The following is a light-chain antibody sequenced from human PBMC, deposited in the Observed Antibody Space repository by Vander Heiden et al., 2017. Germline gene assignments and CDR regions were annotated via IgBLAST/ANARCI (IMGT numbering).Light chain of an antibody. CDR1: QSVGNN. CDR2: DAL. J-gene: IGKJ1*01. CDR3: QQYENWPGAT. V-gene: IGKV3-15*01. Sequence: IVMTQSPATLSLSPGERATLSCWASQSVGNNLAWYQHKPGQAPRLLIYDALTRATGIPTRFSGSGSGTEFTLTINSLQSEDFAIYYCQQYENWPGATFGQGTKVEIK.